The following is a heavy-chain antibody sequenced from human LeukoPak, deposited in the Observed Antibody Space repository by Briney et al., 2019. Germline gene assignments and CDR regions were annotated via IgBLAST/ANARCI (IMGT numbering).Heavy chain of an antibody. CDR3: ARQGGALESAFDI. CDR1: GYGFTSYW. D-gene: IGHD3-16*01. V-gene: IGHV5-51*01. CDR2: IYPGDSDT. J-gene: IGHJ3*02. Sequence: GESLQISFQGSGYGFTSYWIGWVRQVPGKGREWRGIIYPGDSDTRYSPSFQGQVTISAHKSISTAYLQWSSLKASDTAMYYCARQGGALESAFDIWGQGTMVTVSS.